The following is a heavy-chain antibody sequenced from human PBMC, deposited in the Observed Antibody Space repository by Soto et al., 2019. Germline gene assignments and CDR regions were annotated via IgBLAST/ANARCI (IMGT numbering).Heavy chain of an antibody. D-gene: IGHD2-2*01. CDR3: ARDRDIVVVPADYGMDV. CDR1: GYTFTSYG. Sequence: QVQLVQSGAEVKKPGASVKVSCKASGYTFTSYGISWVRQAPGQGLEWMGWISAYNGNTNYAQKLQGRVTMTTDTSKSTAYMELRSLRSDDTAVYYCARDRDIVVVPADYGMDVWGQGTTVTVSS. J-gene: IGHJ6*02. CDR2: ISAYNGNT. V-gene: IGHV1-18*01.